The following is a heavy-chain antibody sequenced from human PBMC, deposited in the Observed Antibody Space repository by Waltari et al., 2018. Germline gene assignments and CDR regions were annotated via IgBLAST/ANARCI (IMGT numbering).Heavy chain of an antibody. V-gene: IGHV7-4-1*02. D-gene: IGHD3-22*01. CDR1: GYTFTSYA. CDR3: ARGPDFRDDSSGYYYSY. J-gene: IGHJ4*02. Sequence: QVQLVQSGSELKKPGASVKVSCKASGYTFTSYAMNWVRQAPGQGLEWMGWINTNTGNPTYSQGFTGRFVFSLDTSVSTAYLQISSLKAEDTAVYYCARGPDFRDDSSGYYYSYWGQGTLVTVSS. CDR2: INTNTGNP.